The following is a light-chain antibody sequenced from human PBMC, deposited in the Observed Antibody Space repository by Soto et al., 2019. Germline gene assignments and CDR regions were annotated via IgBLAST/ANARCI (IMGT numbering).Light chain of an antibody. CDR1: QYINTR. CDR3: QQYGSLIT. Sequence: LKLSPSTLSSFPGDCVTLSCRSSQYINTRLAWHQQKPGQAPRLLIYGAFSRATDIPDRFSGSGSGTDFTLTINRLEPEDSAVYYCQQYGSLITFGQGTRLEIK. V-gene: IGKV3-20*01. J-gene: IGKJ5*01. CDR2: GAF.